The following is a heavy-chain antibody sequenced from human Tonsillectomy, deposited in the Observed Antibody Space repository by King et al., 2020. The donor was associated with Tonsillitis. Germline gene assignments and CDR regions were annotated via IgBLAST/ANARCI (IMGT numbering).Heavy chain of an antibody. D-gene: IGHD3-22*01. CDR1: GFTFNNYD. CDR3: AKDLGDFYDSSGYFDY. CDR2: ISFDESNK. Sequence: VQLVESGGGVAQPGRSLRLSCAASGFTFNNYDIHWVRQAPGKGLEWVAVISFDESNKYYADSVKGRFTISRDNSKNTLYLQMNRLRAEDTAVYYCAKDLGDFYDSSGYFDYWGQGTLVTVSS. V-gene: IGHV3-30*18. J-gene: IGHJ4*02.